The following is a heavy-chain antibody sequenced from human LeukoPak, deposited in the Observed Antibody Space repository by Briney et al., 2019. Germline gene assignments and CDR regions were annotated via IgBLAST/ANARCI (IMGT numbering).Heavy chain of an antibody. CDR1: GFTLSSYW. CDR3: ARDPYSGSYSDYYYYYMDV. Sequence: GGSLRLSCAASGFTLSSYWMSWVRQAPGKGLEWVANIKQDGSEKYYVDSVKGRFTISRDNAKNSLYLQLNSLRAEDTAVYYCARDPYSGSYSDYYYYYMDVWGKGTTVTVSS. J-gene: IGHJ6*03. D-gene: IGHD1-26*01. V-gene: IGHV3-7*01. CDR2: IKQDGSEK.